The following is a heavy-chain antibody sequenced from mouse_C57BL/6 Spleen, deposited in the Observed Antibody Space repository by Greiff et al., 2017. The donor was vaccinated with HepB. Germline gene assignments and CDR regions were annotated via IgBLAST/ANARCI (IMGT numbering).Heavy chain of an antibody. CDR2: IDPSDRET. J-gene: IGHJ1*03. V-gene: IGHV1-52*01. CDR1: GYTFTSYW. Sequence: QVQLQQPGAELVRPGSSVKLSCKASGYTFTSYWMHWVKQRPIQGLEWIGNIDPSDRETHYNQKFKDKATLTVDKSSSTAYMQLSSLTSEDSAVYYCARSPLYYYGSSDWYFDVWGTGTTVTVSS. CDR3: ARSPLYYYGSSDWYFDV. D-gene: IGHD1-1*01.